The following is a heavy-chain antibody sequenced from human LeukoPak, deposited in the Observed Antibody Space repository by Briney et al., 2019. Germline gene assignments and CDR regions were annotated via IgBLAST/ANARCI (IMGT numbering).Heavy chain of an antibody. CDR2: ISGSSSYI. J-gene: IGHJ4*02. CDR3: ARRALYYYGSGSYYNAFDY. D-gene: IGHD3-10*01. Sequence: PGGSLRLSCAASGFSFSSYNMNWVRQAPGKGLEWVSSISGSSSYIYYADSVKGRFTISRDNAKNSLYLQMNSLRAEDTAVYYCARRALYYYGSGSYYNAFDYWGQGTLVTVSS. CDR1: GFSFSSYN. V-gene: IGHV3-21*01.